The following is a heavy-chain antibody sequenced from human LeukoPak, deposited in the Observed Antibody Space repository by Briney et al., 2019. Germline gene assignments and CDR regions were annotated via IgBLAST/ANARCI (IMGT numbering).Heavy chain of an antibody. D-gene: IGHD3-22*01. CDR3: ARGHDTTGYFAY. V-gene: IGHV7-4-1*02. J-gene: IGHJ4*02. CDR1: GGTFSSYA. CDR2: INTTTGNP. Sequence: ASVKVSCKASGGTFSSYAISWVRQAPGQGLEWMGWINTTTGNPTYAQGLTGQFVFSLDTSVSTAYLQISSLKAEDTGVYYCARGHDTTGYFAYWGQGSLVTVSS.